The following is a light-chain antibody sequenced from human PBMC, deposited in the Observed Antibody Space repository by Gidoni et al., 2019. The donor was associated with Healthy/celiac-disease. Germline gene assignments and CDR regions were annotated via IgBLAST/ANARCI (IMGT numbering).Light chain of an antibody. J-gene: IGKJ1*01. CDR1: QSVSSSY. CDR3: QQYGSSPPWT. CDR2: GAS. Sequence: EIVLTQSPGTLSLSPGERATLSCRASQSVSSSYLAWYQQKPGQAPRLLIYGASSRATGIPDRFSGSGSGTDFTLTISGLEPEDFAVYYCQQYGSSPPWTFGQXTKVEIK. V-gene: IGKV3-20*01.